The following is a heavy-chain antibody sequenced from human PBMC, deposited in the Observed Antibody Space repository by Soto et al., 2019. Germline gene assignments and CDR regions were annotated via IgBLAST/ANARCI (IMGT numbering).Heavy chain of an antibody. D-gene: IGHD2-2*01. CDR3: ARARGYCSSTSCYLYYYYMDV. V-gene: IGHV4-34*01. J-gene: IGHJ6*03. CDR2: INHSGST. Sequence: IRQPPGKGLEWIGEINHSGSTNYNPSLKSRVTISVDTSKNQFSLKLSSVTAADTAVYYCARARGYCSSTSCYLYYYYMDVWGKGTTVTVSS.